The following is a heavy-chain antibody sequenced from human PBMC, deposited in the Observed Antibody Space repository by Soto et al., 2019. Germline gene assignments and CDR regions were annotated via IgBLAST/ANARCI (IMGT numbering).Heavy chain of an antibody. CDR1: GGSISRSSYY. CDR3: ARQGSGWKGNYFDY. J-gene: IGHJ4*02. V-gene: IGHV4-39*01. Sequence: LSLTCTVSGGSISRSSYYWGWVRRPPGKGLEWIGSIDYSGSTHYNPSLQSRVTISVDTSKNQFSLKLTSVTAADTAVYYCARQGSGWKGNYFDYWGQGTLVTVSS. CDR2: IDYSGST. D-gene: IGHD6-19*01.